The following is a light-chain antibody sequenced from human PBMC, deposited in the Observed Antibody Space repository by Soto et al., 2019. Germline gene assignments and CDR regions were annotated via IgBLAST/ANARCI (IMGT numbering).Light chain of an antibody. J-gene: IGKJ1*01. V-gene: IGKV3-15*01. CDR1: QIVNSN. Sequence: EIVMTQSPPTLSVSPGDGATISCRASQIVNSNVAWYQQKPGQAPRLLIYGASRMAMYIPARFSGSGSGTDFTLTISSLQSEDFAVYYCQQYNNWPWTFGQGTKVDI. CDR2: GAS. CDR3: QQYNNWPWT.